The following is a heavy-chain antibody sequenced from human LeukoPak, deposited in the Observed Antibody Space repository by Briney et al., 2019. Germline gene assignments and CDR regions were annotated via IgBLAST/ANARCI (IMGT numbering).Heavy chain of an antibody. J-gene: IGHJ4*02. V-gene: IGHV3-48*03. Sequence: GGSLRLSCAASGFTFSGYEMNWVRQAPGKGLEWVSYISSSGSTIYYADSVKGRFTISRDNAKNSLYLQMNSLRAEDTAVYYCARAGGSSGWYYFDYWGQGTLVTVSS. CDR1: GFTFSGYE. CDR3: ARAGGSSGWYYFDY. D-gene: IGHD6-19*01. CDR2: ISSSGSTI.